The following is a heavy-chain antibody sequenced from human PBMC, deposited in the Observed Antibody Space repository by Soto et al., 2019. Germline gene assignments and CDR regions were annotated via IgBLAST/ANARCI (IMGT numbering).Heavy chain of an antibody. Sequence: SVKVSCKXSGDTDTNYVISWVRQAPGQGLEWMGGIFPKFGTTYSAQKLQDRLTITADESTSTVYMQLSSLRLDDTAVYYCEAEMTFGKLSVVWGQGTTVTVSS. V-gene: IGHV1-69*13. D-gene: IGHD3-16*02. CDR2: IFPKFGTT. CDR1: GDTDTNYV. CDR3: EAEMTFGKLSVV. J-gene: IGHJ6*02.